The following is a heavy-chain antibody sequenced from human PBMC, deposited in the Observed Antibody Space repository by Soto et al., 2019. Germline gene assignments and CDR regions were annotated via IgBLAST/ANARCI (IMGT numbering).Heavy chain of an antibody. J-gene: IGHJ3*02. Sequence: SETLSLTCAVSGGSISSGGYSWSWIRQPPGKGLEWIGYIYHSGSTYYNPSLKSRVTISVDRSKNQFSLKLSSVTAADTAVYYCARASMITFGGVIVIDDFDIWGQGTMVTVSS. D-gene: IGHD3-16*02. CDR3: ARASMITFGGVIVIDDFDI. V-gene: IGHV4-30-2*01. CDR1: GGSISSGGYS. CDR2: IYHSGST.